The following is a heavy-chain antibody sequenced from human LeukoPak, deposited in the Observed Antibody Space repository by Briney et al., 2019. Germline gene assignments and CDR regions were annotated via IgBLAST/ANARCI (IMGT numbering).Heavy chain of an antibody. CDR1: GASISSYY. Sequence: SETLSLTCTVSGASISSYYWSWIRQPPGKGLEWIAYIYDTGSTNYNPSLKSRVNISVDTSKNHLSLKLSSVTAADTAVYFCAREAWVSGDSKYRYYGIDVWGQGTTVTVSS. CDR2: IYDTGST. J-gene: IGHJ6*02. V-gene: IGHV4-59*01. CDR3: AREAWVSGDSKYRYYGIDV. D-gene: IGHD4-17*01.